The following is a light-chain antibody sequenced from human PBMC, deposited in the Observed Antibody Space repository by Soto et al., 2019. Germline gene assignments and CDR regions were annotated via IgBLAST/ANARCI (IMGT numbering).Light chain of an antibody. Sequence: DIVMPQTPLSLTVTPGEPASISCRSSQSLLDSDDGNTYLDWYLQKPGQSPQLLIYTVSYRASGVPDRFSGSGSGTDFTLKISRVEAEDVGVYYCMQRIEVPLTFGGGTKVEIK. CDR3: MQRIEVPLT. J-gene: IGKJ4*01. V-gene: IGKV2-40*01. CDR2: TVS. CDR1: QSLLDSDDGNTY.